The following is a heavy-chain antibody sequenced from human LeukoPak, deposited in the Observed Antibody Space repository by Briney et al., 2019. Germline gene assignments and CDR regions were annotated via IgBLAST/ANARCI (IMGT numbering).Heavy chain of an antibody. V-gene: IGHV3-15*01. Sequence: GGSLRLSCAASGFTFSNAWMSWVRQAPGKGLEWVGRIKSKTDGGTTDYAAPVKGRFTISRDDSKNTLYLQMNSLKTEDTAVYYCTTEVSSGCPQFDYWGQGTMVTVSS. CDR3: TTEVSSGCPQFDY. CDR2: IKSKTDGGTT. J-gene: IGHJ4*02. D-gene: IGHD3-22*01. CDR1: GFTFSNAW.